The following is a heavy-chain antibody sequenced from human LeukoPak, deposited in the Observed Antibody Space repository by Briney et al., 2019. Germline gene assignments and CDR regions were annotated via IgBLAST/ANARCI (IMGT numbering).Heavy chain of an antibody. Sequence: GGSLRLSCAASGFTLSSYGMSWVRQAPGKGLEWVSTISGSGGATYYAHSVKGRLTISRDNSNNTLYLQMNSLRAEDTAVYYCAKPHTPHCSGGTCYLFDYWGQGTLVTVSS. CDR3: AKPHTPHCSGGTCYLFDY. D-gene: IGHD2-15*01. CDR1: GFTLSSYG. J-gene: IGHJ4*02. CDR2: ISGSGGAT. V-gene: IGHV3-23*01.